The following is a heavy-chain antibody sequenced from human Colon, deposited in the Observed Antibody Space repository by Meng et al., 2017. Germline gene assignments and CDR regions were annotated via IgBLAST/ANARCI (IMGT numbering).Heavy chain of an antibody. V-gene: IGHV1-18*01. D-gene: IGHD6-13*01. J-gene: IGHJ5*02. CDR2: VSVFNGVT. CDR3: ARTPFTASAGTIGNWFDP. CDR1: GYSFIDYG. Sequence: QCHLVTSGAEGSRPGASMKVSCKASGYSFIDYGISWVRQAPGQGLEWMGWVSVFNGVTNYAQKFRGRVTMTADTSTATAYMELRSLTSDDTAVYYCARTPFTASAGTIGNWFDPWGQGTLVTVSS.